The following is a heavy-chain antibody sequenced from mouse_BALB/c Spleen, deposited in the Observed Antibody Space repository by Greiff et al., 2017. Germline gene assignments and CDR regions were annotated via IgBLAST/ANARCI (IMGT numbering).Heavy chain of an antibody. CDR3: ARQGSTMITTEDYAMDY. V-gene: IGHV5-6*01. Sequence: EVQVVESGGDLVKPGGSLKLSCAASGFTFSSYGMSWVRQTPDKRLEWVATISSGGSYTYYPDSVKGRFTISRDNAKNTLYLQMSSLKSEDTAMYYCARQGSTMITTEDYAMDYWGQGTSVTVSS. CDR2: ISSGGSYT. CDR1: GFTFSSYG. D-gene: IGHD2-4*01. J-gene: IGHJ4*01.